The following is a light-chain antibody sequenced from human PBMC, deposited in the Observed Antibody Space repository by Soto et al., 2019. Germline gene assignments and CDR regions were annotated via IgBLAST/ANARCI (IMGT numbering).Light chain of an antibody. CDR1: QSVSSSY. J-gene: IGKJ1*01. V-gene: IGKV3-20*01. CDR2: GAS. Sequence: EIVLTQSPGTLSLSPGERATLSCRASQSVSSSYLAWYQQTPGQAPRLLIYGASSRATGIPDRFSGSGSGTDFNLTISRLEPEDFAVYECQQYGSSTRTFGQGTKVDIK. CDR3: QQYGSSTRT.